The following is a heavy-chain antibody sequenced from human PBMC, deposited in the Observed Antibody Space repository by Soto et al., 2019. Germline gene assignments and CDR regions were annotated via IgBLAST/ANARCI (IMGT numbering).Heavy chain of an antibody. J-gene: IGHJ4*02. D-gene: IGHD3-22*01. CDR2: ISHDGSKT. CDR3: ATDTYYYSSSGYYVFDS. V-gene: IGHV3-30*03. Sequence: PGGSPRLSSAASGFPFGCDDIQWATQAPGKGLEWVAVISHDGSKTNYADSVKGRFTISRDNSKDTVYLQMNSLRAEDTAVYYCATDTYYYSSSGYYVFDSWGQGT. CDR1: GFPFGCDD.